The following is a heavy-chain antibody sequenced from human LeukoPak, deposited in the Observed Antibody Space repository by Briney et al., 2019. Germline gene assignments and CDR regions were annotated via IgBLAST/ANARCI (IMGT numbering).Heavy chain of an antibody. J-gene: IGHJ4*02. CDR1: GFTFSSYG. Sequence: GGSLRLSCAASGFTFSSYGMHWVRQAPGKGLEWVAVISYDGSNKYYADSVKGRFTISRDNSKNTLYLQMNSLKTEDTAVYYCITVYDSVAYWGQGALVSVSS. V-gene: IGHV3-30*03. CDR2: ISYDGSNK. D-gene: IGHD5/OR15-5a*01. CDR3: ITVYDSVAY.